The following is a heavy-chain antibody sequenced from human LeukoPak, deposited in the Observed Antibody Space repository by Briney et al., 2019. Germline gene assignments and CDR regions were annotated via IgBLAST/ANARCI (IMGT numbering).Heavy chain of an antibody. J-gene: IGHJ6*02. CDR1: GGSFSGYY. CDR2: INHSGST. V-gene: IGHV4-34*01. CDR3: ASARRYSGYDSWEFYYYGMDV. Sequence: PSETLSLTCAVYGGSFSGYYWSWIRQPPGKGLEWIGEINHSGSTNYNPSLKSRVTISVDTSKNQFSLKLSSVTAADTAVYYCASARRYSGYDSWEFYYYGMDVWGRGTTVTVSS. D-gene: IGHD5-12*01.